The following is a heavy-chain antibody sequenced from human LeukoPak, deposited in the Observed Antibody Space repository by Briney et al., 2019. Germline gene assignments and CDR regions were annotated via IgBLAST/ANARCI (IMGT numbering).Heavy chain of an antibody. D-gene: IGHD4-23*01. CDR1: GFTFSSYW. Sequence: GGSLRLSCAVSGFTFSSYWMHWVRQAPGKGLVWVSRIDRDGSRINYADSVKGRFSISRDNGKNALFLQMNSLRAEDAAVYYCVRGNDYGGPHYWGQGTLVTVSS. CDR3: VRGNDYGGPHY. V-gene: IGHV3-74*01. CDR2: IDRDGSRI. J-gene: IGHJ4*02.